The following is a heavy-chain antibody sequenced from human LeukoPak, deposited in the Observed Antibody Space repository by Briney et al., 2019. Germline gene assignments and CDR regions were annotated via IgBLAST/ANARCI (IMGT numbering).Heavy chain of an antibody. D-gene: IGHD6-13*01. CDR1: GFTFSSYA. CDR2: ISGSGGST. J-gene: IGHJ6*03. Sequence: GGSLRLSCAASGFTFSSYAMSWVRQAPGKGLEWVSAISGSGGSTYYADSVKGRFTISRDNSKNTLYLQMNSLGAEDTAVYYCAKSWASSYYYYYMDVWAQGPRSPSP. CDR3: AKSWASSYYYYYMDV. V-gene: IGHV3-23*01.